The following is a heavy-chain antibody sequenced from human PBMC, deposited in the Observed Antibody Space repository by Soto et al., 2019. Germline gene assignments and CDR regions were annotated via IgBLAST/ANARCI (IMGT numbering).Heavy chain of an antibody. CDR1: DASISGDYYH. V-gene: IGHV4-30-4*08. Sequence: QVQLQQSGPGLVEPSQTLSLTCTVSDASISGDYYHWTWIRQSPGKGLEWIGYVFHSGSVLYNPSLKSRLHISVDTSKNPFSLRLTSVTAADTAVYFCAREDDGGDRDYYGLDVWGQGTTVTVSS. CDR3: AREDDGGDRDYYGLDV. J-gene: IGHJ6*02. CDR2: VFHSGSV. D-gene: IGHD2-21*02.